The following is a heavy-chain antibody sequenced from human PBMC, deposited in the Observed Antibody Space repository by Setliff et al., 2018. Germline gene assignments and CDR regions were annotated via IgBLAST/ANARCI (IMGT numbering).Heavy chain of an antibody. Sequence: SETLSLTCAVYSGSFSGYYWSWIRQPPGKGLEWIGEINHSGNTNYNPSLKSRVTISVDTSKNQISLKLSSVTAADTAVYYRARGHPPSDSSGYYYAYWGQGTLVTV. CDR2: INHSGNT. D-gene: IGHD3-22*01. CDR1: SGSFSGYY. V-gene: IGHV4-34*01. CDR3: ARGHPPSDSSGYYYAY. J-gene: IGHJ4*02.